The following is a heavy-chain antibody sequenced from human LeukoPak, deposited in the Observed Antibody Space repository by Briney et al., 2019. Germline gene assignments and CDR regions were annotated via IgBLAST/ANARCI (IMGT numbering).Heavy chain of an antibody. CDR1: GYSISSGYY. V-gene: IGHV4-38-2*02. CDR3: ARRVLGTGTTVS. J-gene: IGHJ5*02. Sequence: SETLSLTCTVSGYSISSGYYWGWIRQPPGKGLEWIGSIYHSGSTYYNPSLKSRVTISVDTSKNQFSLKLSSVTAADTAVYYCARRVLGTGTTVSWGQGTLVTVSS. D-gene: IGHD1-1*01. CDR2: IYHSGST.